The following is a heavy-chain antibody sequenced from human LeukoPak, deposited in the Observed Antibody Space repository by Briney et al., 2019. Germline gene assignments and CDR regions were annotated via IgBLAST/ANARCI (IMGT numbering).Heavy chain of an antibody. Sequence: PSETLSLTCTVSGGSISSYYWSWIRQPAWKGLEWIGRIYTSGSTNYNPSLKSRVTMSVDTSKNQFSLQLNSVTPEDTAVYYCARDPRGYYDRGYFDYWGQGTLVTVSS. CDR1: GGSISSYY. CDR3: ARDPRGYYDRGYFDY. D-gene: IGHD3-22*01. V-gene: IGHV4-4*07. J-gene: IGHJ4*02. CDR2: IYTSGST.